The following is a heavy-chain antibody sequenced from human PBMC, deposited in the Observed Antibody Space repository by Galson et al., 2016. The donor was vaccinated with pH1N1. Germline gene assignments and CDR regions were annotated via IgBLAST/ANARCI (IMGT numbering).Heavy chain of an antibody. CDR3: ASSYYYDSSGYTD. J-gene: IGHJ4*02. V-gene: IGHV1-3*01. Sequence: VSCKASGDTSTSYAMHWVRQAPGQRLEWMGWINAGNGIPKYSQRFQGRVTITRDTSASTAYMELSSLRSEDTAVYYCASSYYYDSSGYTDWGQGTLVTVSS. CDR1: GDTSTSYA. D-gene: IGHD3-22*01. CDR2: INAGNGIP.